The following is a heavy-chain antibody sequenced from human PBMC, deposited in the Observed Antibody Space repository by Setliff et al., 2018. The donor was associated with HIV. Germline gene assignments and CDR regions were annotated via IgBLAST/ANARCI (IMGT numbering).Heavy chain of an antibody. CDR2: LSPSGTT. D-gene: IGHD4-17*01. V-gene: IGHV4-34*01. CDR1: GGSFSNYY. Sequence: SETLSLTCTVYGGSFSNYYTNWICQPPGKGLEWIGELSPSGTTRSNPSLQRRVTISLDTSNNQFSLKLTSVTAADTAMYYCASFFVTTVTNQDYWGQGTPVTVSS. J-gene: IGHJ4*02. CDR3: ASFFVTTVTNQDY.